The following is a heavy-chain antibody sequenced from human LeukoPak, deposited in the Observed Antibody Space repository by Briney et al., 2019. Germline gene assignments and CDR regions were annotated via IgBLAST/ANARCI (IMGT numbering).Heavy chain of an antibody. CDR3: AKDMVRGVLYYMDV. CDR2: INWNSGNI. Sequence: GGSLRLSCAASGFTFDDYAMHWVRQAPGKGLEWVSGINWNSGNIGYADSVKGRFTISRDNAKNSLYLQMNSLRAEDTALYYCAKDMVRGVLYYMDVWGKGTTVTVSS. J-gene: IGHJ6*03. D-gene: IGHD3-10*01. CDR1: GFTFDDYA. V-gene: IGHV3-9*01.